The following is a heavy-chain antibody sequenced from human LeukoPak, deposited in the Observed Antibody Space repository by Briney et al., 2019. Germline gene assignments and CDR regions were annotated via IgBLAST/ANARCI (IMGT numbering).Heavy chain of an antibody. CDR2: TYYRSKWYN. CDR1: GDSVSSNSAA. J-gene: IGHJ6*02. V-gene: IGHV6-1*01. D-gene: IGHD6-13*01. CDR3: ARDQEVAAAGPYYYYYGMDV. Sequence: SQTLSLTRAISGDSVSSNSAAWNWIRQSPSRGLEWLGRTYYRSKWYNDYAVSVKSRITINPDTSKNQFSLQLNSVTPEDTAVYYCARDQEVAAAGPYYYYYGMDVWGQGTTVTVSS.